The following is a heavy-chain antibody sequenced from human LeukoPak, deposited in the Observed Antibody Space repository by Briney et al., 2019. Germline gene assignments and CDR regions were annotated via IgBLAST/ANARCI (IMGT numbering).Heavy chain of an antibody. V-gene: IGHV3-53*01. Sequence: GGSLRLSCAASGFTVSSYYMSWVRQAPGKGLEWVSVIYSGGSTYYADSVKGRFTISRDNSKNTLYLQMNSLRAEDTAVYYCARSDPVNAFDIWGQGTMVTVSS. CDR1: GFTVSSYY. CDR3: ARSDPVNAFDI. J-gene: IGHJ3*02. CDR2: IYSGGST.